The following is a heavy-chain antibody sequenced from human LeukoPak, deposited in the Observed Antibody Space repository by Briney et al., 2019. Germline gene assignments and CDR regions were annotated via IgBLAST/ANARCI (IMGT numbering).Heavy chain of an antibody. CDR2: IYYSGST. CDR3: ARGVGVVASIDY. D-gene: IGHD5-12*01. Sequence: SETLSLTCTVSGGSISSYYWSWIRQPSGKGLEWIGYIYYSGSTNYNPSLKSRVTISVDTSKNQFSLKLSSVTAADTAMYYCARGVGVVASIDYWGQGTLVTVSS. J-gene: IGHJ4*02. V-gene: IGHV4-59*01. CDR1: GGSISSYY.